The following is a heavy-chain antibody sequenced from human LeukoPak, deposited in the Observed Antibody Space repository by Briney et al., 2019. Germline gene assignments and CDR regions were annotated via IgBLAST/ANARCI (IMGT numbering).Heavy chain of an antibody. Sequence: GGSLRLSCAASGFTLSNNFLSWVRQAPGKGLEWVSLIYGGGSTYYTESVKGRFTISRYNSNNTLYLQMNSLRAEDSAVYYCARGSCGGDCYYYYYGMDVWARGTTVTVSS. CDR3: ARGSCGGDCYYYYYGMDV. D-gene: IGHD2-21*02. J-gene: IGHJ6*02. V-gene: IGHV3-66*01. CDR2: IYGGGST. CDR1: GFTLSNNF.